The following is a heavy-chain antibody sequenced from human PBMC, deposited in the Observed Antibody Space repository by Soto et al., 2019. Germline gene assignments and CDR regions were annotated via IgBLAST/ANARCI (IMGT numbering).Heavy chain of an antibody. J-gene: IGHJ6*02. D-gene: IGHD2-15*01. CDR1: GGSISSGDYY. CDR2: IYYSGST. Sequence: LSLTCTVSGGSISSGDYYWSWIRQPPGKGLEWIGYIYYSGSTYYNPSLKSRVTISVDTSKNQFSLKLSSVTAADTAVYYCARLLYYYYGMDVWGQGTTVTVSS. CDR3: ARLLYYYYGMDV. V-gene: IGHV4-30-4*01.